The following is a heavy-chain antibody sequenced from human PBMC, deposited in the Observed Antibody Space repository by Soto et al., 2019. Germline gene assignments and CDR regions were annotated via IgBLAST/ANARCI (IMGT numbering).Heavy chain of an antibody. J-gene: IGHJ2*01. CDR3: ARHTHDYGDYWYFDL. D-gene: IGHD4-17*01. V-gene: IGHV4-39*01. Sequence: SETLSLTCTVSGGSISSSSYYWGWIRQPPGKGLEWIGSIYYSGSTYYNPSLKSRVTISVDTSKNQFSLKLSSVTAADTAVYYCARHTHDYGDYWYFDLWGRGTLVTVSS. CDR2: IYYSGST. CDR1: GGSISSSSYY.